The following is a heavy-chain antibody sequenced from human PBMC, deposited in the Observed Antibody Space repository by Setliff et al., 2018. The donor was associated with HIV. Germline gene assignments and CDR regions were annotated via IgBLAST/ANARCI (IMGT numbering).Heavy chain of an antibody. CDR2: IIPIFGTP. J-gene: IGHJ6*03. Sequence: SVKVSCKASGGIFSRSAFSWVRQAPGQGLEWMGGIIPIFGTPNYAQKFQGRVTITTDESTNTVCMELYSLTSEDTAIYYCASSAGAVPTTAPYGDYYYYFYMDVWGKGTTVTVSS. CDR3: ASSAGAVPTTAPYGDYYYYFYMDV. D-gene: IGHD1-1*01. V-gene: IGHV1-69*05. CDR1: GGIFSRSA.